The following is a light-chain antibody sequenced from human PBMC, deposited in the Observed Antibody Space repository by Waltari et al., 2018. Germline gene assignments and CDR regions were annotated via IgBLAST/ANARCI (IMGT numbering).Light chain of an antibody. CDR2: DVS. J-gene: IGLJ2*01. Sequence: QSALTQPASVSGSPGQAITISCTGTSSDVGGYGYVSWYQQHPGKAPKLIIYDVSNRPSGVSSRFSGSKFGNTASLTISGLQADDEADYYCNSYTGSSSLFGGGTRLTVL. V-gene: IGLV2-14*03. CDR3: NSYTGSSSL. CDR1: SSDVGGYGY.